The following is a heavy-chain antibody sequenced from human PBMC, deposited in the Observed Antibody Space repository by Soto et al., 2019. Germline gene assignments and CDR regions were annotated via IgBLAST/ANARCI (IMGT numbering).Heavy chain of an antibody. V-gene: IGHV3-30*18. Sequence: GGSLRLSCEASGFTFNTYGMHWLRQTPGKGLEWVAVISYDGSDKFYLDSVKGRFTISRDNSKNTLYLQMSSLRAEDTAIYYCAKSPNFYCSSPNCYKYYFDFWGQGTLVTVSS. CDR1: GFTFNTYG. J-gene: IGHJ4*02. D-gene: IGHD2-2*01. CDR2: ISYDGSDK. CDR3: AKSPNFYCSSPNCYKYYFDF.